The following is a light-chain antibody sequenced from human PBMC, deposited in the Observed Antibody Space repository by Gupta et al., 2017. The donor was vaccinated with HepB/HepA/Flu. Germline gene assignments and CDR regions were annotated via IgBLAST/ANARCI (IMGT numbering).Light chain of an antibody. CDR1: QSVNRN. J-gene: IGKJ1*01. CDR2: EVS. Sequence: EVVITQSPATLSVSPGERATLSCRASQSVNRNLAWYQQKAGQAPRLLLFEVSISARGTPARFSGSRNGTEFTLTISSRQTEDCEVYYSQQYNEWAPRTFGQGTKVEIK. CDR3: QQYNEWAPRT. V-gene: IGKV3-15*01.